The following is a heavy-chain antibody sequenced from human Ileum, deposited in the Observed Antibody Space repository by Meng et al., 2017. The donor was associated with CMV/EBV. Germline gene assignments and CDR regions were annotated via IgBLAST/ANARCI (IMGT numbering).Heavy chain of an antibody. CDR2: IAAAGDK. V-gene: IGHV3-13*01. D-gene: IGHD3-10*01. J-gene: IGHJ6*02. CDR3: ARNGGGMDV. CDR1: GFTFSGSD. Sequence: GASLKISCAASGFTFSGSDMFWVRQPAGKGLEWVSSIAAAGDKYYADPVKGRFTISRENAKNSSYLQMNSLRAGDTAVYYCARNGGGMDVWGQGTTVTVSS.